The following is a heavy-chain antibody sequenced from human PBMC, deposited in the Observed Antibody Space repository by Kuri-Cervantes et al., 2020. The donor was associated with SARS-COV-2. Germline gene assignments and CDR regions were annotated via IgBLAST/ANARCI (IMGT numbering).Heavy chain of an antibody. J-gene: IGHJ6*03. D-gene: IGHD6-19*01. Sequence: SVKVSCKASGYTFTNYAISWVRQAPGQGLEWMGGIIPMFDSLNYAQKFQGRVTLTTDESTSTAYMELSSLTSEDTAVYYCGSTIAVAGVGVYYHLDVWGKGTTVTVSS. V-gene: IGHV1-69*05. CDR3: GSTIAVAGVGVYYHLDV. CDR2: IIPMFDSL. CDR1: GYTFTNYA.